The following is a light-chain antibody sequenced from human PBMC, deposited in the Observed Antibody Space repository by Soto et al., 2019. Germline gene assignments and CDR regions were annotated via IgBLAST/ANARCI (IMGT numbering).Light chain of an antibody. J-gene: IGKJ3*01. CDR1: QSVSSN. CDR2: GAS. CDR3: QQYNNWPLFT. Sequence: EIVMTQSPATLSVSPGERATLSCRASQSVSSNLAWYQQKPGQAPRLLIYGASTRATGIPARFSGSGSGTEVTLTIISLQSEDFAVYYCQQYNNWPLFTFGPGTKVDIK. V-gene: IGKV3-15*01.